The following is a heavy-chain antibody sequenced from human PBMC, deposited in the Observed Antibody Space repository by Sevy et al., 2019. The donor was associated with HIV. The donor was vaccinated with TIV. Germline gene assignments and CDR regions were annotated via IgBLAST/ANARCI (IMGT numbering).Heavy chain of an antibody. J-gene: IGHJ4*02. CDR1: GFTFSSYS. V-gene: IGHV3-48*02. D-gene: IGHD3-10*01. CDR3: ARGAPPYYYGSGSYFVY. CDR2: ISSSSSTI. Sequence: GGSLRLSCAASGFTFSSYSMNWVRQAPGKGLEWVSYISSSSSTIYYADSVKGRFTISRDNAKNSLYLQMNSLRDEDTAVYYCARGAPPYYYGSGSYFVYWGQRTLVTVSS.